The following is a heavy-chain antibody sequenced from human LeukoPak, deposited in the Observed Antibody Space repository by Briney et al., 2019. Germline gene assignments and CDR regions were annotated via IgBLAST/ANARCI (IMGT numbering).Heavy chain of an antibody. CDR3: ARGQGEVVYDSSGNWISHDAFDI. CDR2: ISYDGSNK. Sequence: GGSLRLSCAASGFTFSTYGMHWVRQAPRKGLEWVAVISYDGSNKYYADSVKGRFTISRDNSKNTLYLQMNSLRAEDTAVYYCARGQGEVVYDSSGNWISHDAFDIWGQGTMVTVSS. D-gene: IGHD3-22*01. CDR1: GFTFSTYG. J-gene: IGHJ3*02. V-gene: IGHV3-30*03.